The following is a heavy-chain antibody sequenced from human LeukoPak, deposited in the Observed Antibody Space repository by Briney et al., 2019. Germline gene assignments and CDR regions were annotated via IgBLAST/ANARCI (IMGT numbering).Heavy chain of an antibody. CDR2: INHSGST. CDR3: ARGYRGDYVWGSYRQKFDY. CDR1: GGSFSGYY. V-gene: IGHV4-34*01. Sequence: SETLPLTCAVYGGSFSGYYWSWIRQPPGKGLEWIGEINHSGSTNYNPSLKSRVTISVDTSKNQFSLKLSSVTAADTAVYYCARGYRGDYVWGSYRQKFDYWGQGTLVTVSS. J-gene: IGHJ4*02. D-gene: IGHD3-16*02.